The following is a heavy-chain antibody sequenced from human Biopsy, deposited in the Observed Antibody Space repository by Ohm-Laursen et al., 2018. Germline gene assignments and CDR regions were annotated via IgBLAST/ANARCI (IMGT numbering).Heavy chain of an antibody. CDR1: GYTFTTYD. Sequence: ASVKVSCKASGYTFTTYDINWVRQAPGQGLEWMGWISPKSGDTNYAHKFQGNITMTRDTSMSTAYMEMSRLRCDDTAVYYCALQSVAQMKNFDYWGQGTPVTVSS. CDR3: ALQSVAQMKNFDY. D-gene: IGHD6-19*01. J-gene: IGHJ4*02. CDR2: ISPKSGDT. V-gene: IGHV1-2*02.